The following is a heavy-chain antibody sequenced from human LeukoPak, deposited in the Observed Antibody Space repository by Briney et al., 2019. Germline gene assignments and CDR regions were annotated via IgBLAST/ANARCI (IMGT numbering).Heavy chain of an antibody. V-gene: IGHV3-23*01. CDR3: ARGHGIWSGSRLANAFDI. D-gene: IGHD3-3*01. Sequence: GGSLRLSCAASGFTFSSYAMSWVRQAPGKGLEWVSAISGSGGSTYYADSVKGRYTISTENAKNSLYLQMNSLRAGDTAVYFCARGHGIWSGSRLANAFDIWGQGTMVTVSS. J-gene: IGHJ3*02. CDR2: ISGSGGST. CDR1: GFTFSSYA.